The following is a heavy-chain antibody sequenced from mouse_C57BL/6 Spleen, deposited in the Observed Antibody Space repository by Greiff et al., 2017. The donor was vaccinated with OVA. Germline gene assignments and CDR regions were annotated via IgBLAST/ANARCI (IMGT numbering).Heavy chain of an antibody. Sequence: QVQLQQPGAELVMPGASVKLSCKASGYTFTSYWMHWVKQRPGQGLEWIGEIDPSDSYTNYNQKFKGKSTLTVDKSSSTAYMQLSSLTSEDSAVYYCARGLTTDGDFDYWGQGTTLTVSS. J-gene: IGHJ2*01. V-gene: IGHV1-69*01. CDR3: ARGLTTDGDFDY. CDR2: IDPSDSYT. CDR1: GYTFTSYW. D-gene: IGHD1-1*01.